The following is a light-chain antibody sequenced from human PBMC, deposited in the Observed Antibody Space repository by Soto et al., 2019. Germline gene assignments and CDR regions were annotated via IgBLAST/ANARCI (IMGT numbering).Light chain of an antibody. J-gene: IGKJ4*01. CDR3: QQYKTWLT. Sequence: EVVLTQSPATLSVSPGERVTLSCRASQSVDYNLAWYQQKPGQAPRLLIYGVATRATGIPARFSGSASGTEFTLTSSSLRSEDFAIYYCQQYKTWLTFGGGTKVEIK. CDR2: GVA. CDR1: QSVDYN. V-gene: IGKV3-15*01.